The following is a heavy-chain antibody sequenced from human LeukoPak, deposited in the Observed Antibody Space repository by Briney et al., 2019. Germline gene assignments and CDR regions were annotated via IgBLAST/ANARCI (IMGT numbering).Heavy chain of an antibody. CDR3: ARNRYYYDTSGYDAFDI. D-gene: IGHD3-22*01. CDR2: IYSGGST. Sequence: PGGSLRLSCAASGFTVSSNYMNWVRQAPGKGLEWVSVIYSGGSTYYADSVKGRFTISRDNSKNTLYLQMNSLRAEGTAVYYCARNRYYYDTSGYDAFDIWGQGTMVTVSS. V-gene: IGHV3-53*01. J-gene: IGHJ3*02. CDR1: GFTVSSNY.